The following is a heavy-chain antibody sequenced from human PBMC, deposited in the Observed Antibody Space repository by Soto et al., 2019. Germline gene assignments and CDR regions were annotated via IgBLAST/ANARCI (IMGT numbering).Heavy chain of an antibody. CDR3: ARQYDNNMPNWFGP. Sequence: QVQLQESGPGLVKPSQTLSLTCTVSGGSISSGGYYWSWIRQHPGKGLEWIGYIYNSGSTSYNPSLQSRITLSADTSQNGFSLRLTSVTAADTAVYYCARQYDNNMPNWFGPWGQGTLVTVSS. CDR1: GGSISSGGYY. CDR2: IYNSGST. D-gene: IGHD2-2*01. J-gene: IGHJ5*02. V-gene: IGHV4-31*03.